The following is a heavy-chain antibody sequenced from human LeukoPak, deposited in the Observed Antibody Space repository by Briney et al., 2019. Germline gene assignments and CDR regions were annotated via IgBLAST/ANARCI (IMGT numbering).Heavy chain of an antibody. CDR1: GYTFTGYY. CDR2: ISPNRGDT. Sequence: ASVKVSCKASGYTFTGYYLHWVRQAPGQGLDWMGWISPNRGDTHYAQKFQGRVTMTGDTSISTAYMELSSLRSDDTAVYYCARNLEAVAGTVWGQGTLVTVSS. J-gene: IGHJ4*02. V-gene: IGHV1-2*02. CDR3: ARNLEAVAGTV. D-gene: IGHD6-19*01.